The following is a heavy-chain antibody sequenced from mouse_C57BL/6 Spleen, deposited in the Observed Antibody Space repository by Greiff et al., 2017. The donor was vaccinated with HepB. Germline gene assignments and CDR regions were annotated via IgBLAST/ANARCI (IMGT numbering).Heavy chain of an antibody. CDR2: ISSGGSYT. V-gene: IGHV5-6*01. Sequence: EVQVVESGGDLVKPGGSLKLSCAASGFTFSSYGMSWVRQTPDKRLEWVATISSGGSYTYYPDSVKGRFTISRDNAKNTLYLQMSSLKSEDTAMYYCARHNDYDVFAYWGQGTLVTVSA. CDR1: GFTFSSYG. CDR3: ARHNDYDVFAY. D-gene: IGHD2-4*01. J-gene: IGHJ3*01.